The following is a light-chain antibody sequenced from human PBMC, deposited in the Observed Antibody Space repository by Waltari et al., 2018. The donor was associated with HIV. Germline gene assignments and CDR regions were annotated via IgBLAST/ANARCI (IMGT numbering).Light chain of an antibody. J-gene: IGKJ4*01. CDR1: QTFNDW. Sequence: DVQMTQSPYTLSASVGDRVTITCRASQTFNDWLAWYQHKPGKPPNLLIYKASILENGVPSRFSGSGSGTDFSLTISSLQPEDFATYYCQQYHIYPLTFGGGTKVEIK. CDR3: QQYHIYPLT. V-gene: IGKV1-5*03. CDR2: KAS.